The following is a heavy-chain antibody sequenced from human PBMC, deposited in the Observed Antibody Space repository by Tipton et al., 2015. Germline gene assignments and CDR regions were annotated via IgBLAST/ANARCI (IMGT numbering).Heavy chain of an antibody. J-gene: IGHJ5*02. V-gene: IGHV3-33*01. CDR1: GFTFSSYA. CDR2: IWPDGRGK. CDR3: ARMNIATVEDWFDL. Sequence: SLRLSCAASGFTFSSYAMHWVRQAPGKGLEWVAVIWPDGRGKYYADSVKGRFTISRDNSKNTLYLQMNSLRAEDTAVYYCARMNIATVEDWFDLWGQGTLVTVSS. D-gene: IGHD4-11*01.